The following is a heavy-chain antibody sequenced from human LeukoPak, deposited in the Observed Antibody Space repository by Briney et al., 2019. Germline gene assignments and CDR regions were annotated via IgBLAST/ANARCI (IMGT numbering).Heavy chain of an antibody. J-gene: IGHJ4*02. Sequence: GASVTVSCKASGYTFTVYYLHWVRQAPGQGLEWMGWIKPDSGDTHYVQKFQGRVTMTRDTSITTAYMELSLRTDDTAVYYCAKFDQDWGTFDYWGQGTVVTVSS. CDR3: AKFDQDWGTFDY. CDR1: GYTFTVYY. D-gene: IGHD7-27*01. CDR2: IKPDSGDT. V-gene: IGHV1-2*02.